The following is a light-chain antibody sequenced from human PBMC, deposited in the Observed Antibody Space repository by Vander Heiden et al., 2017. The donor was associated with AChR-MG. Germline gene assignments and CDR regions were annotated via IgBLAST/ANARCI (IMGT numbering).Light chain of an antibody. CDR1: QGIRTD. CDR3: LQHNSYPLT. Sequence: DIQMTQSPSSLSASVGDRVTITCRASQGIRTDVGWFQQKPGKAPKRLISAASTLQSGVPPRFSGSGSGTEFTLTISSLQPEDFATYYCLQHNSYPLTFGGGTKVEIK. J-gene: IGKJ4*01. CDR2: AAS. V-gene: IGKV1-17*01.